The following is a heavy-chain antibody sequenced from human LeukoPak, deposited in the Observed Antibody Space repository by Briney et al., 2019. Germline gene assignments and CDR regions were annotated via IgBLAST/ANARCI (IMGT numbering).Heavy chain of an antibody. V-gene: IGHV1-8*03. CDR3: ARGSRGYLARNWFDP. J-gene: IGHJ5*02. Sequence: ASVKVSCKASGYTFTSYDINWVRQATGQGLEWMGWMNPNSGNTGYAQKFQGRVTITRNTSISTAYMELSSLRSEDTAVYYCARGSRGYLARNWFDPWGQGTLVTVSS. D-gene: IGHD3-10*01. CDR2: MNPNSGNT. CDR1: GYTFTSYD.